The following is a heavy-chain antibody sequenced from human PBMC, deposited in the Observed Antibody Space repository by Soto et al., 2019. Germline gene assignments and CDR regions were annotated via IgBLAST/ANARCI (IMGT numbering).Heavy chain of an antibody. D-gene: IGHD6-19*01. CDR1: GVTFRSYT. CDR2: ISAYNGNT. Sequence: GASVKVSCKASGVTFRSYTISWVRQAPGQGLEWMGWISAYNGNTNYAQKLQGRVTMTTDTSTSTAYMDLRSLRSDDTAVYYCARRYSSGFDFWGQGTLVTVSS. J-gene: IGHJ4*02. V-gene: IGHV1-18*01. CDR3: ARRYSSGFDF.